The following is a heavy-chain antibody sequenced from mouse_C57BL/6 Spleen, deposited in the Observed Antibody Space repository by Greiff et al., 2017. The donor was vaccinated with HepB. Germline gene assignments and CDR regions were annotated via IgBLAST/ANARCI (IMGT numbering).Heavy chain of an antibody. Sequence: EVQGVESGGGLVQPGGSLSLSCAASGFTFTDYYMSWVRQPPGKALEWLGFIRNKANGYTTEYSASVKGRFTISRDNSQSILYLQMNALRAEDSATYYCARYKLRSSLGYFDVWGTGTTVTVSS. CDR1: GFTFTDYY. V-gene: IGHV7-3*01. D-gene: IGHD1-1*01. CDR3: ARYKLRSSLGYFDV. J-gene: IGHJ1*03. CDR2: IRNKANGYTT.